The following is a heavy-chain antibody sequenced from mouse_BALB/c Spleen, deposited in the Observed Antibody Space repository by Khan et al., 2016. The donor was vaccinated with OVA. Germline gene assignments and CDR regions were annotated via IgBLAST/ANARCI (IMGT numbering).Heavy chain of an antibody. Sequence: EVKLEESGPGLVKPSQSLSITCTVTGYSITSDYAWNWIRQFPGNKLEWMGYIKYSGTTSYNPSLKSRISITRDTSKNQFFLPLNSVTTEDTATYYCARSGTISTVVVTDFDFWGQGTTLTVSS. D-gene: IGHD1-1*01. CDR3: ARSGTISTVVVTDFDF. V-gene: IGHV3-2*02. J-gene: IGHJ2*01. CDR1: GYSITSDYA. CDR2: IKYSGTT.